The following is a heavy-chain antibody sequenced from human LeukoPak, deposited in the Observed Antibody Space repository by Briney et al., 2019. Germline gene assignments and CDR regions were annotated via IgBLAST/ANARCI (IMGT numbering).Heavy chain of an antibody. Sequence: SETLSLTCAVSGYSISSGYYWGWIRQPPGKGLEWIGSIYHSGSTYYNPSLKSRVTISVDTSKNQFSLKLSSVTAADTAVYYCATSGWGSYYFDYWGQGTLVTVSS. J-gene: IGHJ4*02. V-gene: IGHV4-38-2*01. CDR2: IYHSGST. CDR3: ATSGWGSYYFDY. CDR1: GYSISSGYY. D-gene: IGHD6-19*01.